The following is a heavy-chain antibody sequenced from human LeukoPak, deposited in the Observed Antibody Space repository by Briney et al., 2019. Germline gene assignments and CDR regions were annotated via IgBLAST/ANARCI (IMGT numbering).Heavy chain of an antibody. V-gene: IGHV1-8*01. D-gene: IGHD3-22*01. CDR3: ARGGSSGYKDY. J-gene: IGHJ4*02. CDR1: GYTFTSYD. Sequence: ASVKVSCKASGYTFTSYDINWVRQATGQGLEWMGWMNPNSGNTGYAQKFQGRVTITADESTSTAYMELSSLRSEDTAVYYCARGGSSGYKDYWGKGTLVTVSS. CDR2: MNPNSGNT.